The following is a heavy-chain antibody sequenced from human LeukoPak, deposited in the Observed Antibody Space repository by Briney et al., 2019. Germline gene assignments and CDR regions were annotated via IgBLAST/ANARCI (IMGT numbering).Heavy chain of an antibody. J-gene: IGHJ4*02. CDR1: GYTFTGYY. V-gene: IGHV1-2*02. CDR2: INPNSGGT. D-gene: IGHD3-22*01. CDR3: ARERSTYYYDSSGYSHFDY. Sequence: ASVKVSCKASGYTFTGYYMHWVRQAPGQGLEWMGWINPNSGGTNYAQKFQGRVTMTRDTSISTAYMELSRLRSDDTAVHYCARERSTYYYDSSGYSHFDYWGQGTLVTVSS.